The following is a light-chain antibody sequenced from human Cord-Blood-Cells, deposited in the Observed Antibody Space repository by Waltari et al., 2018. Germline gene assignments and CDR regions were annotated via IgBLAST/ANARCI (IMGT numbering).Light chain of an antibody. J-gene: IGKJ3*01. CDR1: QSISSW. CDR3: QQYWA. CDR2: KAS. Sequence: DIQMTQSPSTLSASVGGRVTITCRASQSISSWLAWYQQKPGKAPKLLIYKASSLESGVPSRFSGSGSGTEFTLTISSLQPDDFATYYCQQYWAFGPGTKVDIK. V-gene: IGKV1-5*03.